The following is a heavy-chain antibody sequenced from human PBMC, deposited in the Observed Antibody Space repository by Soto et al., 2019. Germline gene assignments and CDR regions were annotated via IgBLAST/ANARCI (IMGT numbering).Heavy chain of an antibody. Sequence: QTGGSLRLSCAASGFTFGSYWMSWVRQAPGKGLEWLATIKWDASEKKYVDSVKGRFTMSRDNAKNSLYLQMDSLRAEDTAVYYCAREVAGGSYFWGQGTLVTVSS. CDR1: GFTFGSYW. D-gene: IGHD3-10*01. CDR3: AREVAGGSYF. V-gene: IGHV3-7*03. J-gene: IGHJ4*02. CDR2: IKWDASEK.